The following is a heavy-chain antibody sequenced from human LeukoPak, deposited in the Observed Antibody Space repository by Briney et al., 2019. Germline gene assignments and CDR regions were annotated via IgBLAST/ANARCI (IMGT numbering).Heavy chain of an antibody. J-gene: IGHJ4*02. CDR3: ARMPAAGTGEYYFDY. CDR2: INHGGST. V-gene: IGHV4-34*01. Sequence: PSETLSLTCGVYGGSFSGYYWSWIRQAPGKGLEWIGEINHGGSTSYNPSLKSRVTISVDTSKNQFSLKLSSVTAADTAVYYCARMPAAGTGEYYFDYWGQGTLVTVSS. CDR1: GGSFSGYY. D-gene: IGHD6-13*01.